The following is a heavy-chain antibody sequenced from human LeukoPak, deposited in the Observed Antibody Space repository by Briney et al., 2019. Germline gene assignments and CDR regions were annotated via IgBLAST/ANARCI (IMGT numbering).Heavy chain of an antibody. CDR1: GDSISSYY. D-gene: IGHD4-11*01. J-gene: IGHJ4*02. CDR3: ARLDYSNCFDY. CDR2: IFYSGST. Sequence: SETLSLTCTVSGDSISSYYWSWIRQPPGKGLEWIGYIFYSGSTDYNPSLKSRVTISVDTSKNQFSLKLSSVTAADTAVYYCARLDYSNCFDYWGQGTLVTVSS. V-gene: IGHV4-59*08.